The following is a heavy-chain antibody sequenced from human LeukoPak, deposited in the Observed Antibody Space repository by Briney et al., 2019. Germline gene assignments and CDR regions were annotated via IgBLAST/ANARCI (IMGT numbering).Heavy chain of an antibody. V-gene: IGHV4-30-4*08. Sequence: PSETLSLTCTVSGGSISSGDYYWSWIRQPPGKGLEWIGYIYYSGSTYYIPSLKSRVTISVDTSKNQFSLKLSSVTAADTAVYYCARAGINNWFDPWGQGTLVTVSS. CDR3: ARAGINNWFDP. D-gene: IGHD6-13*01. CDR1: GGSISSGDYY. J-gene: IGHJ5*02. CDR2: IYYSGST.